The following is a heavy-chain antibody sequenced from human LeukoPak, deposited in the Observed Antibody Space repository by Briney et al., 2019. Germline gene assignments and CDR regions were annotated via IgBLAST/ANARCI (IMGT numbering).Heavy chain of an antibody. D-gene: IGHD4/OR15-4a*01. V-gene: IGHV4-34*01. CDR3: ARGGAGVARRPRNWFDP. CDR1: GGSFSSYY. Sequence: SETLSLTCAVYGGSFSSYYWSWIRQPPRKGLEWIGEINHREGTNYNPSLKSRVTISGDTSKNQFSLKLSSVTAADTAVYYCARGGAGVARRPRNWFDPWGQGTLVTVSS. J-gene: IGHJ5*02. CDR2: INHREGT.